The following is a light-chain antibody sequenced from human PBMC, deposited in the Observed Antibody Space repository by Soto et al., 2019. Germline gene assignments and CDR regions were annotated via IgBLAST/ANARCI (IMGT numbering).Light chain of an antibody. V-gene: IGKV3-15*01. CDR3: QQYDSWQFT. CDR1: QSVSSD. CDR2: GAS. J-gene: IGKJ3*01. Sequence: EIVMSQSPATRSVSPGERATLSCGASQSVSSDLAWYQQKPGQAPRLLIYGASTRATDVPARFSGSGSGTEFSLTISSLQSEDSAIYYCQQYDSWQFTFGPGSKVHFK.